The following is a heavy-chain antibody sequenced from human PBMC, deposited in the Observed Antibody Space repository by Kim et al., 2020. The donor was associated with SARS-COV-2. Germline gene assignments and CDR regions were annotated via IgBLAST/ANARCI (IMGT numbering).Heavy chain of an antibody. Sequence: KYYVDSVKGRFTISRDNAKNSLYLQMNSLRAEDTAVYYCARDSLYDILGFWGQGTLVTVSS. D-gene: IGHD3-9*01. CDR2: K. V-gene: IGHV3-7*01. J-gene: IGHJ4*02. CDR3: ARDSLYDILGF.